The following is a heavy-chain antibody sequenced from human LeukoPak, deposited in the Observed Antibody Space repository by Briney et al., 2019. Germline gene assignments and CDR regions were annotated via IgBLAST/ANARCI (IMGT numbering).Heavy chain of an antibody. Sequence: APVKVSCKASGYTFTGYYMHWVRQAPGQGLEWMGWISAYNGNTNYAQKLQDRVTMTTDTSTSTAYMELRSLRSDDTAVYYCARDYGDYEVNWFDPWGQGTLVTVSS. V-gene: IGHV1-18*04. CDR2: ISAYNGNT. D-gene: IGHD4-17*01. CDR3: ARDYGDYEVNWFDP. CDR1: GYTFTGYY. J-gene: IGHJ5*02.